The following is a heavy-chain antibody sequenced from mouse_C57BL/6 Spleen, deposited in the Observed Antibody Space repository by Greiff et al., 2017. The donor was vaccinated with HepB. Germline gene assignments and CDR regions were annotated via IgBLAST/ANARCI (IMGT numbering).Heavy chain of an antibody. J-gene: IGHJ4*01. CDR1: GYTFTDYE. CDR2: IDPDTGGT. V-gene: IGHV1-15*01. CDR3: TRRAYGYGGEDYAMDY. D-gene: IGHD2-2*01. Sequence: VQLQQSGAELVRPGASVTLSCKASGYTFTDYEMHWVKQTPVHGLEWIGAIDPDTGGTAYNQKFKGKAILTADKSSSTAYMELRSLTSEDSAVYYCTRRAYGYGGEDYAMDYWGQGTSVTVSS.